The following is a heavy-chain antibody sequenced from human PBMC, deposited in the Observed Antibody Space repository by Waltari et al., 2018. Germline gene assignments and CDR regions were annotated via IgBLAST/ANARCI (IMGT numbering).Heavy chain of an antibody. J-gene: IGHJ4*02. Sequence: EVQLVESGGVVVQTGGSLRLSCAAAGFTFYDYTMHWVRHAPGKGLEWVSLISWDGATTYYADSVKGRFTISRDNSKYSLHLQMNSLRSDDTALYFCARSAIAVAGESLDYWGQGTLVTVSS. V-gene: IGHV3-43*01. D-gene: IGHD6-19*01. CDR3: ARSAIAVAGESLDY. CDR2: ISWDGATT. CDR1: GFTFYDYT.